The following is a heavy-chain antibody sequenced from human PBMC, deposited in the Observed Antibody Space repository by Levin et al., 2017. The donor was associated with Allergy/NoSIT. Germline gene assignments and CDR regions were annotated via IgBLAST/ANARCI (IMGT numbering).Heavy chain of an antibody. CDR1: RFTFSSYA. CDR3: ANLDTVMIIAAGDGMDV. V-gene: IGHV3-23*01. J-gene: IGHJ6*02. CDR2: ISGNGVNT. D-gene: IGHD5-18*01. Sequence: SCAASRFTFSSYAMNWVRQAPGKGLEWVSGISGNGVNTYYADSVKGRFTISRDNSKNTLYLQMNSLRAEDTAVYYCANLDTVMIIAAGDGMDVWGQGTTVTVSS.